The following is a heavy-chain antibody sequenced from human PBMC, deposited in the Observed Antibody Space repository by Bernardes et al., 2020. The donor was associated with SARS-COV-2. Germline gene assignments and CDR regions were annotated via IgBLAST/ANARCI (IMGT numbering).Heavy chain of an antibody. D-gene: IGHD3-10*01. J-gene: IGHJ6*02. V-gene: IGHV4-34*01. CDR1: GGSFSGYY. CDR3: ARGARFYRGGARNYAMDV. CDR2: INHSGST. Sequence: SETLSLTCAVYGGSFSGYYWSWIRQPPGKGLERIGEINHSGSTNYNPSLKSRVTISVDTSKNQFSLKLSSVTAADTAVYYCARGARFYRGGARNYAMDVWGQGTTVTVSS.